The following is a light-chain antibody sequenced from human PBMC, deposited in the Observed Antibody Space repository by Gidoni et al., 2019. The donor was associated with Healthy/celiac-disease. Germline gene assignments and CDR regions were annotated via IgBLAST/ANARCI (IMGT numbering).Light chain of an antibody. CDR3: QTYDSSLRGSV. V-gene: IGLV1-40*01. Sequence: QSVLTQPPSVSAAPGQSVTSSCTGSSANIAAGYAVHWYQQLRGTAPKLLIYGNRNPPSGVPDRFSGAKSGTSASLAITGLQAEDEADYYCQTYDSSLRGSVFGGGTKLTVL. CDR2: GNR. J-gene: IGLJ2*01. CDR1: SANIAAGYA.